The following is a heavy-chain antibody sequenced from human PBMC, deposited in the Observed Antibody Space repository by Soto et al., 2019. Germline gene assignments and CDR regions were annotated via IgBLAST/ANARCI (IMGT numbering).Heavy chain of an antibody. D-gene: IGHD6-6*01. Sequence: GGSLRLSCAASGFTFDDYTMHWVRQAPGKGLEWVSLISWDGGSTYYADSVKGRFTISRDNSKNSLYLQMNSLRTEDTALYYCAKDTTPDIGQYSSSSFDYWGQGTLVTVSS. CDR1: GFTFDDYT. V-gene: IGHV3-43*01. CDR3: AKDTTPDIGQYSSSSFDY. J-gene: IGHJ4*02. CDR2: ISWDGGST.